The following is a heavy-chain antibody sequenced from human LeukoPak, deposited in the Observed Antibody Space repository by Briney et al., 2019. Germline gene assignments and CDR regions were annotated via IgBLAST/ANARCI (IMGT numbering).Heavy chain of an antibody. Sequence: PSETLSLTCTVSGGSISSYYWSWIRQPAGKGLEWIGRIYTNGTTNYNPSLKSRVTMSVDTSKNQLSLKLISVTAADTAVYYCARANYYDGSGYSRGAFDIWGQGTMVTVSS. CDR2: IYTNGTT. J-gene: IGHJ3*02. CDR3: ARANYYDGSGYSRGAFDI. V-gene: IGHV4-4*07. D-gene: IGHD3-22*01. CDR1: GGSISSYY.